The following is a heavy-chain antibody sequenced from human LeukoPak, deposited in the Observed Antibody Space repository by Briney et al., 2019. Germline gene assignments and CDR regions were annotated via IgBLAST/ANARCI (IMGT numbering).Heavy chain of an antibody. D-gene: IGHD6-19*01. CDR1: GYTFTSYY. CDR2: INPSGGST. V-gene: IGHV1-46*01. CDR3: ARVGPGYSSGWYHFDY. Sequence: ASVKVSCKASGYTFTSYYMHWVRQAPGQGLEWMGIINPSGGSTSYAQKFQGRVTMTRDTSTSTVYMELSSLRSEDTAMYYCARVGPGYSSGWYHFDYWGQGTLVTVSS. J-gene: IGHJ4*02.